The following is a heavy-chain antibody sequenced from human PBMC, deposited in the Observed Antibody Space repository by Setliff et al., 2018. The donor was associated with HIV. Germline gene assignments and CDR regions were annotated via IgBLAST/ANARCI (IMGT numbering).Heavy chain of an antibody. V-gene: IGHV3-23*01. J-gene: IGHJ5*02. CDR2: ILGGENDPT. CDR3: VKGQGFCSMTSCALDWFGP. CDR1: GFTFYNYA. D-gene: IGHD2-2*01. Sequence: GGSLRLSCAASGFTFYNYAMYWVRQAPGKGLEWVPGILGGENDPTYYENSVMGRFIISRDNSKNTLYLHMNSLRVEDSGIYYCVKGQGFCSMTSCALDWFGPWGQGTLVTVSS.